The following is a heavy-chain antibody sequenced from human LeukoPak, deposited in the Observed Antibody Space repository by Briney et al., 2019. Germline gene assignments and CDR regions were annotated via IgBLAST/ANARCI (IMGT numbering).Heavy chain of an antibody. V-gene: IGHV3-23*01. CDR2: ISGSGGST. Sequence: PGGSLRLSCAASGFTFSSYAMSWVRQAPGKGLEWVSAISGSGGSTYYADSVKGRFTISRDNSKNTLYLQMNSLRAEDTAVYYCAKEISITMVRGVVGGDYWGQGTLVTVSS. J-gene: IGHJ4*02. D-gene: IGHD3-10*01. CDR1: GFTFSSYA. CDR3: AKEISITMVRGVVGGDY.